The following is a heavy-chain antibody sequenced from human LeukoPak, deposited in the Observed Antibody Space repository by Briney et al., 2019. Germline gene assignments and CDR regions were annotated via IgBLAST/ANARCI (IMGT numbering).Heavy chain of an antibody. Sequence: GGSLRLSCAASGFTFSSYSMNWVRQAPGKGREWVSYISSSSRTIYYADSVKGRFTISRDNAKNSLYLQMNSLRDEDTAVYYCARYYGDYGNDAFDIWGQGTMVTVSS. CDR1: GFTFSSYS. J-gene: IGHJ3*02. V-gene: IGHV3-48*02. CDR3: ARYYGDYGNDAFDI. CDR2: ISSSSRTI. D-gene: IGHD4-17*01.